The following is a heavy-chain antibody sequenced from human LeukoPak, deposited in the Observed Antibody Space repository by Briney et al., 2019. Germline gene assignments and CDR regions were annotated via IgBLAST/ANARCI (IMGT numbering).Heavy chain of an antibody. CDR3: ARRVSGSGSYYFDY. D-gene: IGHD3-10*01. J-gene: IGHJ4*02. CDR2: ISSSGSTI. CDR1: GFTFSSYS. Sequence: GGSLRLSCAASGFTFSSYSMNWVRQAPGKGLEWVSYISSSGSTIYYADSVKGRFTISRDNAKNSLYLQMNSLRAEDTAVYYCARRVSGSGSYYFDYWGQGTLVTVSS. V-gene: IGHV3-48*04.